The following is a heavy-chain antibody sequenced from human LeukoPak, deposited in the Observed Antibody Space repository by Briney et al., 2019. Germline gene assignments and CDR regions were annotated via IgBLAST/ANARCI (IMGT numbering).Heavy chain of an antibody. CDR2: IWYDGSNK. Sequence: GGSLRLSCAASGFTFSSYGRHWVRQAPGKGLEWVAVIWYDGSNKYHADSVKGRFTISRDNSKNTLYLQMNSLRAEDTAVYYCARASDGYSYGSFDYWGQGTLVTVSS. V-gene: IGHV3-33*01. CDR1: GFTFSSYG. J-gene: IGHJ4*02. D-gene: IGHD5-18*01. CDR3: ARASDGYSYGSFDY.